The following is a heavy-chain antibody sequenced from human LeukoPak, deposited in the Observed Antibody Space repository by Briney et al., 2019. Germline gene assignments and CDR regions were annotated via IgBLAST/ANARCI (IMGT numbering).Heavy chain of an antibody. D-gene: IGHD2/OR15-2a*01. CDR3: AKDPADSTDQGGY. V-gene: IGHV3-30*02. CDR2: IRYDGSNK. Sequence: PGGSLRLSCAASGFTFSSYGMHWVRQAPGKGLEWVAFIRYDGSNKYYADSVKGRFTISRDNSKNTLYLQMNSLRAEDTAVYYCAKDPADSTDQGGYWGQGTLVTVSS. J-gene: IGHJ4*02. CDR1: GFTFSSYG.